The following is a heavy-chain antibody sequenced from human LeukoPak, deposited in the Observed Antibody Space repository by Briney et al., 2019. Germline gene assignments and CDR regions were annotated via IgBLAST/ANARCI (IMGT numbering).Heavy chain of an antibody. J-gene: IGHJ4*02. V-gene: IGHV4-34*01. Sequence: NYNPSLKRRVTISVDTSKNQFSLKLSSVTAADTAVYYCARGRGIIAAAGFYVSQTIYYFDYWGQGTLVTVSS. D-gene: IGHD6-13*01. CDR3: ARGRGIIAAAGFYVSQTIYYFDY.